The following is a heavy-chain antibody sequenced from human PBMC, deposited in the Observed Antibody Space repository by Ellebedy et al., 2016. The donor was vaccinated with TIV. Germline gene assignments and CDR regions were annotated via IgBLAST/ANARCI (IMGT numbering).Heavy chain of an antibody. Sequence: GESLKISCAASGFTFSSYSMNWVRQAPGKGLEWVSYISSSSSTIYYADSVKGRFTISRDSAKNSLYLQMNSLRAEDTAVYYCAKDRGRTRVGPQPPDYWGQGTLVTVSS. D-gene: IGHD1-26*01. V-gene: IGHV3-48*04. CDR1: GFTFSSYS. J-gene: IGHJ4*02. CDR3: AKDRGRTRVGPQPPDY. CDR2: ISSSSSTI.